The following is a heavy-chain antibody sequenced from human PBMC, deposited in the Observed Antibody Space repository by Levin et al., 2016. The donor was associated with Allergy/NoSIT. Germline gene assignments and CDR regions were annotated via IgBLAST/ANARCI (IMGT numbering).Heavy chain of an antibody. CDR3: ARWGPRGRENDY. J-gene: IGHJ4*02. V-gene: IGHV5-10-1*01. CDR1: GYSFTSYW. D-gene: IGHD2-15*01. CDR2: IDPSDSYT. Sequence: GGSLRLSCKGSGYSFTSYWISWVRQMPGKGLEWMGRIDPSDSYTNYSPSFQGHVTISADKSISTAYLQWTSLKASDTAMYYCARWGPRGRENDYWGQGTLVTVSS.